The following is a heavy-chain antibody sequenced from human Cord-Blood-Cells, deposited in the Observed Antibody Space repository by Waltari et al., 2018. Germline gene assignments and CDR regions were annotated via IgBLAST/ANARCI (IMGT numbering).Heavy chain of an antibody. CDR1: GGSFSGYY. CDR2: INHSGST. V-gene: IGHV4-34*01. Sequence: QVQLQQWGAGLLKPSETLSLTCAVYGGSFSGYYWSWIRQPPGKGLEWIGEINHSGSTNDNPALKSRVTISVDTSKNQFSLKLSSVTAADTAVYYCARRGVAARRQFWFDPWGQGTLVTVSS. CDR3: ARRGVAARRQFWFDP. J-gene: IGHJ5*02. D-gene: IGHD6-6*01.